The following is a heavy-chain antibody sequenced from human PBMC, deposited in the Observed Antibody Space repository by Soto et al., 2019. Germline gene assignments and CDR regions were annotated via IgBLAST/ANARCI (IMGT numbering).Heavy chain of an antibody. J-gene: IGHJ5*02. V-gene: IGHV4-39*01. CDR3: AGRNSLASVTLNFRELSNYKWIDP. D-gene: IGHD3-16*02. CDR1: GDSITNSNYY. CDR2: IYYIGST. Sequence: SETLSLTCAVSGDSITNSNYYWGWFRQPPGKGLEWIASIYYIGSTYYNPSLKSRVTISVDTSNNQFSLNLNSVTASDTAVYYCAGRNSLASVTLNFRELSNYKWIDPWGPGTLVTVSS.